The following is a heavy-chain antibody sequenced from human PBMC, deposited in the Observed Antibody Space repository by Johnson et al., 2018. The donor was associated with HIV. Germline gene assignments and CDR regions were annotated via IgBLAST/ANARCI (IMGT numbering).Heavy chain of an antibody. CDR1: GFTFSSYG. Sequence: VQLVESGGGVVQPGGSLRLSCAASGFTFSSYGMHWVRQAPGKGLEWVSYISGRGITIYYSDSVKGRFTISRDNAKNSLYLQMNSLRAEDTAMYYCASYVDDPGHVSMIPGGAFDVWGQGTMVTVSS. J-gene: IGHJ3*01. CDR3: ASYVDDPGHVSMIPGGAFDV. D-gene: IGHD3-22*01. CDR2: ISGRGITI. V-gene: IGHV3-48*04.